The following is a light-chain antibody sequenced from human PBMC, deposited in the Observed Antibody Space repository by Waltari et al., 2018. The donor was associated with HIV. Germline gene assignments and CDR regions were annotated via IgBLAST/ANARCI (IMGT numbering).Light chain of an antibody. CDR2: WAF. J-gene: IGKJ1*01. V-gene: IGKV4-1*01. CDR3: QQYYSVPWT. Sequence: DTVMPHEPDSLALSLGQRATINCKSSQSLLFNANNQNYLAWYQQKPGQSPTLLFYWAFTREFGVPDRFTGSGSGTDFTLTITSLQSEDVALYYCQQYYSVPWTFGQGTKVEIK. CDR1: QSLLFNANNQNY.